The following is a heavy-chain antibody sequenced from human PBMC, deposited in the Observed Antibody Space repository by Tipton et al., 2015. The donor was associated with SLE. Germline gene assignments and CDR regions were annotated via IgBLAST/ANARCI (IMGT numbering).Heavy chain of an antibody. Sequence: GLVKPSETLSLTCAVYGGSFSGYYWSWIRQPPGKGLEWIGEINHVGSTNYNPSLKSRVTISVDTSKNQFSLKLSSVTAADTAVYYCAGRGAPDCGGDCYYFDYWGQGTLVTVSS. J-gene: IGHJ4*02. CDR2: INHVGST. V-gene: IGHV4-34*01. D-gene: IGHD2-21*02. CDR1: GGSFSGYY. CDR3: AGRGAPDCGGDCYYFDY.